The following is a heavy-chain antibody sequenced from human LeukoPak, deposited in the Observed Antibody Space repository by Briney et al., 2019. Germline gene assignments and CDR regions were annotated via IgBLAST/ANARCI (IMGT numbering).Heavy chain of an antibody. CDR2: IYYSGST. D-gene: IGHD1-26*01. J-gene: IGHJ3*02. V-gene: IGHV4-30-2*01. CDR3: ARHWGKWELPTGAFDI. CDR1: GGSISSGGYS. Sequence: SQTLSLTCAVSGGSISSGGYSWSWIRQPPGKGLEWIGYIYYSGSTYYNPSLKSRVTISVDKSKNQFSLSLSSVTAADTAVYYCARHWGKWELPTGAFDIWGQGTMVTVSS.